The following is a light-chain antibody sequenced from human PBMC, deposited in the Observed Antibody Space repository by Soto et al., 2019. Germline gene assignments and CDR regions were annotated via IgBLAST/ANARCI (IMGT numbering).Light chain of an antibody. CDR1: QSVSSY. V-gene: IGKV3-11*01. J-gene: IGKJ4*01. Sequence: EIVLTQSPATLSLSPGERATLSCRASQSVSSYFCWYQQKTGQAPRLLIYDASNRATGIPARFSGSGSGTDFTLTISSLEPEDFAVYDCQQRSSWPLLTFGGGTKVEIK. CDR3: QQRSSWPLLT. CDR2: DAS.